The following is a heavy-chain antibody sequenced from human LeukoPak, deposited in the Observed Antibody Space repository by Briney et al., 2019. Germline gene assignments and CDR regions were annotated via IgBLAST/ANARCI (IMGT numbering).Heavy chain of an antibody. CDR1: GGSISSRSYY. J-gene: IGHJ5*02. Sequence: SETLSLTCTVSGGSISSRSYYWGWIRQPPGKGLEWIGSIYYSGSTYYNPSLKSRVTISVDTSKNQFSLKLSSVTAADTAVYYCARHVEGGSSWYYPWGQGTLVTVSS. CDR2: IYYSGST. CDR3: ARHVEGGSSWYYP. D-gene: IGHD6-13*01. V-gene: IGHV4-39*01.